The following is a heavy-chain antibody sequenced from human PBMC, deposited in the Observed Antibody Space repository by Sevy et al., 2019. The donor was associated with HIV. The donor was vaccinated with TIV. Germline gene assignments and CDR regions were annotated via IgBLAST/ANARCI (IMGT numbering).Heavy chain of an antibody. CDR1: GFTFSSYS. CDR2: ISSSSSYI. V-gene: IGHV3-21*01. D-gene: IGHD3-22*01. J-gene: IGHJ3*02. Sequence: GGSLRLSCAASGFTFSSYSMNWVRHAPGKGLEWVSSISSSSSYIYYADSVKGRFTISRDNAKNSLYLQMNSLRAEDTAVYYCARDYYDSSGYYSDAFDIWGQGTMVTVSS. CDR3: ARDYYDSSGYYSDAFDI.